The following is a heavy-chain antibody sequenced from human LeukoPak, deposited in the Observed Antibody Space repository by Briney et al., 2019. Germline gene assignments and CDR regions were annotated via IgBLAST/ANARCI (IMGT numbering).Heavy chain of an antibody. V-gene: IGHV4-38-2*02. CDR2: IYPSGTT. Sequence: SETLSLTCTVSGYSISSGYYWGWIRQPPGKGLEWIGNIYPSGTTYYNPSLKTRVTISVDTSKNQFSLKLSSVTAADTAVYYCARHRRIMITFGGVRGAFDIWGQGTMVTVSS. CDR1: GYSISSGYY. D-gene: IGHD3-16*01. CDR3: ARHRRIMITFGGVRGAFDI. J-gene: IGHJ3*02.